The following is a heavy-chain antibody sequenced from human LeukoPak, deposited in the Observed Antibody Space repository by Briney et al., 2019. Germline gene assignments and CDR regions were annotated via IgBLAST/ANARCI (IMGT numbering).Heavy chain of an antibody. CDR3: ARAYFSSWYMNWFDP. J-gene: IGHJ5*02. CDR1: GYSISSGYY. Sequence: SETLSLTCTVSGYSISSGYYWGWIRQPPGKGLEWIGSIYHSGSTYYYPSLKSRVTISLDTSKNQFSLKLSSVTAADTAVYYCARAYFSSWYMNWFDPWGQGTLVTVSS. D-gene: IGHD6-13*01. CDR2: IYHSGST. V-gene: IGHV4-38-2*02.